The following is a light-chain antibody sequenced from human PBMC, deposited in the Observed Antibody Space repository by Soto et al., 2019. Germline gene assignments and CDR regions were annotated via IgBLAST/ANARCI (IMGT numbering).Light chain of an antibody. CDR3: QRFNSDPPT. CDR2: AAS. V-gene: IGKV1-27*01. Sequence: DIQMTQSPSSLSAFVGDRVTITCRASQGISKYLAWYQQKPGRVPKLLIYAASTLQSGVPSRFSGSGSGTDFALTISSLQPEDVATYYCQRFNSDPPTFGQGTKVDIK. J-gene: IGKJ1*01. CDR1: QGISKY.